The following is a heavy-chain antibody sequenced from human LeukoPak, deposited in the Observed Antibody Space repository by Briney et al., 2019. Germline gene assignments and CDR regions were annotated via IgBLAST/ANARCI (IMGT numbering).Heavy chain of an antibody. CDR1: GGSISSSSYY. J-gene: IGHJ5*02. CDR3: ARGLEVPSYNWFDP. CDR2: IYSSGST. D-gene: IGHD2-2*01. V-gene: IGHV4-61*02. Sequence: PSETLSLTCTVSGGSISSSSYYWNWIRQPAGKGLEWIGRIYSSGSTNYNPSLKSRVTMSVQKSKNEFSLKLSSVTAADTAVYYCARGLEVPSYNWFDPWGQGILVTVSS.